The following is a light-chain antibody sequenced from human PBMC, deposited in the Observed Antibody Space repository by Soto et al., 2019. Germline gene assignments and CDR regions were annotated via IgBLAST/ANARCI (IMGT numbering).Light chain of an antibody. Sequence: EIVLTQSPGTLSLSPGERATLSCRASQSVSSSYLAWYQQKPGQAPRIIIYGASIRATGIPDRFSGSGSGTDFTLTISRLEPEDFAVYYCQKYGSDTTFGQGTKVEIK. CDR3: QKYGSDTT. V-gene: IGKV3-20*01. CDR2: GAS. J-gene: IGKJ1*01. CDR1: QSVSSSY.